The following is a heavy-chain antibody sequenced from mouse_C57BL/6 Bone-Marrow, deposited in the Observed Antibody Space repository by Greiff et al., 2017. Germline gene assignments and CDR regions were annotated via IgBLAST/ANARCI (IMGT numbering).Heavy chain of an antibody. V-gene: IGHV3-6*01. D-gene: IGHD4-1*01. CDR1: GYSITSGYY. J-gene: IGHJ1*03. Sequence: EVQLVESGPGLVKPSQSLSLTCSVTGYSITSGYYWNWIRQFPGNKLEWMGYISYDGSNKYNPSLKNRISITRDPSKHPFFLIFNSVPTEDTATYCCAYKLGPSYFAVWGTGTPVTVSS. CDR2: ISYDGSN. CDR3: AYKLGPSYFAV.